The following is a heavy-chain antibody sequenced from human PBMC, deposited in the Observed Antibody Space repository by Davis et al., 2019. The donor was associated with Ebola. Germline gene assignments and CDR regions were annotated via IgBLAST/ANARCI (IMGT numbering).Heavy chain of an antibody. D-gene: IGHD6-6*01. Sequence: GESLKISCAASGFTFSSYGMHWVRQAPGKGLEWVAVIWYDGSNKYYADSVKGRFTISRDNAKNSLYLQMNSLRAEDTALYHCASDYSSSSTHWFDPWGQGTLVTVSS. J-gene: IGHJ5*02. CDR1: GFTFSSYG. V-gene: IGHV3-33*01. CDR2: IWYDGSNK. CDR3: ASDYSSSSTHWFDP.